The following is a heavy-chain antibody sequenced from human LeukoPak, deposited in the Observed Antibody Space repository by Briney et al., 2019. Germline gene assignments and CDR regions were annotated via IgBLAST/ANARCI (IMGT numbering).Heavy chain of an antibody. CDR3: ARDPGGNYYGSGSYSYFDY. D-gene: IGHD3-10*01. CDR1: GGTFSSYA. Sequence: VASVKASCKASGGTFSSYAISWVRQAPGQGLEWMGGIIPIFGTANYAQKFQGRVTITADESTSTAYMELSSLRSEDTAVYYCARDPGGNYYGSGSYSYFDYWGQGTLVTVSS. V-gene: IGHV1-69*13. J-gene: IGHJ4*02. CDR2: IIPIFGTA.